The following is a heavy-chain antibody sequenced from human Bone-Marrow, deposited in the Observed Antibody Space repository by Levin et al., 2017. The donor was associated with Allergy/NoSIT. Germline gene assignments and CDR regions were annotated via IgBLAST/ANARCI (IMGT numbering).Heavy chain of an antibody. D-gene: IGHD6-13*01. CDR1: GFSFSIYE. J-gene: IGHJ2*01. CDR2: ISGSGNTI. CDR3: AGKPLSSWLYWYFDV. V-gene: IGHV3-48*03. Sequence: GESLKISCAASGFSFSIYEMNWVRQAPGKGMEWISYISGSGNTIYYADSVKGRFTISRDNAKNSLYLQVNSLRAEDTAVYYCAGKPLSSWLYWYFDVWGRGTLVTVSS.